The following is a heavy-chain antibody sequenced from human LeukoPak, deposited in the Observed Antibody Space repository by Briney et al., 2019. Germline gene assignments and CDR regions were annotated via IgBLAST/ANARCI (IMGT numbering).Heavy chain of an antibody. CDR1: GFTFSSYG. V-gene: IGHV3-30*18. D-gene: IGHD1-7*01. Sequence: GGSLRLSCAASGFTFSSYGMHWVRQAPGKGLEWVAVISYDGSNKYYADSVKGRFTISRDNSKNTLYLQMNSLRAEDTAVYYCAKDAGLELRYYYYYMDVWGKGTTVTVSS. J-gene: IGHJ6*03. CDR2: ISYDGSNK. CDR3: AKDAGLELRYYYYYMDV.